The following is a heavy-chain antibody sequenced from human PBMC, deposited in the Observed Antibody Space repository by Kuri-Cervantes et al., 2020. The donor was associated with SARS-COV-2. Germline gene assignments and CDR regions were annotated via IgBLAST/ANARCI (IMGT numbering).Heavy chain of an antibody. CDR2: MNPNSGNT. J-gene: IGHJ5*02. Sequence: ASVKVSCKASGYTFTSYDINWVRQATGQGLGWMGWMNPNSGNTGYAQKFQGRVTITRNTSISTAYMELSSLRSEDTAVYYCARSASRTIFGVGNWFDPWGQGTLVTVSS. CDR3: ARSASRTIFGVGNWFDP. V-gene: IGHV1-8*03. CDR1: GYTFTSYD. D-gene: IGHD3-3*01.